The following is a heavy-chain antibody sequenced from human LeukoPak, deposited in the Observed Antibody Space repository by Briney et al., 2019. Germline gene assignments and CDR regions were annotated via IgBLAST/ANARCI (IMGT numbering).Heavy chain of an antibody. CDR1: GYTFTSYG. V-gene: IGHV1-18*01. J-gene: IGHJ3*02. D-gene: IGHD1-1*01. CDR3: ASRWYTTGTTDAFDI. CDR2: TSAYNGNT. Sequence: ASVKVSCKASGYTFTSYGISWVRQAPGQGLEWMGWTSAYNGNTNYAQKLQGRVTMTTDTSTSTAYMELRSLRSDDTAVYYCASRWYTTGTTDAFDIWGQGTMVTVSS.